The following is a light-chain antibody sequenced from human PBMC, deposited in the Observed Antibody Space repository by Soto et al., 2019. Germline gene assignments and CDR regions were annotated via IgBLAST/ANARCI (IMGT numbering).Light chain of an antibody. CDR1: QSISVW. CDR2: KAS. V-gene: IGKV1-5*03. Sequence: DSQMNQSPSTLSASVGDRVTITCRASQSISVWLAWYQQKAGKAPNLLIYKASRLESGVPSRFSGSGSETEFTLTISGLQPGDSATYYCQQYNSYSPTFGQGTKVDI. J-gene: IGKJ1*01. CDR3: QQYNSYSPT.